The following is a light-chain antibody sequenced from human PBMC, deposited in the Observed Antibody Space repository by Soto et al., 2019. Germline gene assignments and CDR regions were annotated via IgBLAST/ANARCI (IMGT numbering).Light chain of an antibody. Sequence: DIQMTQSPSSLSASAGDRVTITCRASQSIGNFLNWFQQAPGKAPKLLIFAASRLQGGVPSRFSGSGSGTDFALTISSLQPEDFATYYCQQTYSAPRTFDQGTNVEV. CDR1: QSIGNF. CDR3: QQTYSAPRT. J-gene: IGKJ1*01. CDR2: AAS. V-gene: IGKV1-39*01.